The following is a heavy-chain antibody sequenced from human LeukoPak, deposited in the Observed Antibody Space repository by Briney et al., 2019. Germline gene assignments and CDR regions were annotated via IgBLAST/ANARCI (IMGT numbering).Heavy chain of an antibody. CDR3: ARTPSRGSY. Sequence: GGSLRLSCAASGFIFSNYAMSWVRQAPGKGLEWVSYISSSGSTIYYADSVKGRFTISRDNAKNSLYLQMNSLRAEDTAVYYCARTPSRGSYWGQGTLVTVSS. CDR1: GFIFSNYA. CDR2: ISSSGSTI. D-gene: IGHD6-25*01. J-gene: IGHJ4*02. V-gene: IGHV3-48*03.